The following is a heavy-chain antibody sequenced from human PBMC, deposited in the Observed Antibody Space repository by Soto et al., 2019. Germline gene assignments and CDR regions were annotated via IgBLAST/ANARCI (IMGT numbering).Heavy chain of an antibody. CDR3: ARRMATLLDW. V-gene: IGHV1-69*01. Sequence: QVQLVQSGAEVKKPGSSVRVSCKASGATYSDYAFAWVRQAPGQGPEWMGGGIPKFGASKYAQKFHGRVTITADESTSIAYLELSRLRYEDPAVYYGARRMATLLDWWGQGTLVTVSS. CDR2: GIPKFGAS. CDR1: GATYSDYA. D-gene: IGHD5-12*01. J-gene: IGHJ4*02.